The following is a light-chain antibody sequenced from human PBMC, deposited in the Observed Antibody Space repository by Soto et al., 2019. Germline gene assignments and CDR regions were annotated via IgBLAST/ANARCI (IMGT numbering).Light chain of an antibody. V-gene: IGKV3-15*01. Sequence: ETVMTQSPATLSVSPGERATLSCRASQSVSSKLAWYRQKPGQAPRLLIYGASTRASGIPARFSGSGSWTEFTLAISSLQSDAFAVYYCQQDNNWPPINFGQGTRLYIK. CDR1: QSVSSK. CDR2: GAS. CDR3: QQDNNWPPIN. J-gene: IGKJ5*01.